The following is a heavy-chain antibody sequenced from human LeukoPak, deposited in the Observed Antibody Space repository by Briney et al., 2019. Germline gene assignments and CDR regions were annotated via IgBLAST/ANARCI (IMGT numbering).Heavy chain of an antibody. CDR2: ISSSGIT. V-gene: IGHV4-4*08. CDR1: GGSMFSYY. Sequence: PSETLSLTCSVSGGSMFSYYWNWIRQPPGKGLEWIGYISSSGITNYNPSLRSRGTISVATSRNQFSLRLTSVTAEDTAIYYCARRAYYDSSGFHPTSGYFDLWGRGTLVTVSS. D-gene: IGHD3-16*01. J-gene: IGHJ2*01. CDR3: ARRAYYDSSGFHPTSGYFDL.